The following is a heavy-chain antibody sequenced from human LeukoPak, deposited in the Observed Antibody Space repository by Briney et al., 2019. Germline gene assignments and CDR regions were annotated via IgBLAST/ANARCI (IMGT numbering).Heavy chain of an antibody. J-gene: IGHJ4*02. CDR2: IYSGGTT. CDR3: ASRTESGYIYGYLDF. V-gene: IGHV3-53*01. CDR1: GFTVSSTY. Sequence: GGSLRLSCAASGFTVSSTYMSWVRQAPGKGLEWVSLIYSGGTTYYADSVKGRFTISRDNSKNTLYLQMNSLRAEDTAVYYCASRTESGYIYGYLDFWGQGTLVTVSS. D-gene: IGHD5-18*01.